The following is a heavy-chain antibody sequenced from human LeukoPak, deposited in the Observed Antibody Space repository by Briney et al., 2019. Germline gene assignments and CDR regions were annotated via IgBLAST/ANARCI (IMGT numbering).Heavy chain of an antibody. Sequence: TGGSLRLSCAASGFTFSSYWMHWVRQAPGKGLVWVSFINNDGSSTTYADSVKGRFTISRDNAKNSLYLQMNSLRAEDTAVYYCARLVAEVDAFDIWGQGTMVTVSS. J-gene: IGHJ3*02. V-gene: IGHV3-74*01. D-gene: IGHD2-15*01. CDR2: INNDGSST. CDR1: GFTFSSYW. CDR3: ARLVAEVDAFDI.